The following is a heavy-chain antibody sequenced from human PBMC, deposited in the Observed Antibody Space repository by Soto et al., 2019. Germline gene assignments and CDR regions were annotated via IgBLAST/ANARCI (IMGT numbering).Heavy chain of an antibody. Sequence: SETLSLTCTVSGGSISSYYWSWIRQPPGKGLEWIGYIYYSGSTYYNPSLKSRVTISVDTSKNQFSLKLSSVTAADTAVYYCVADTAMVLRDYFDYWGQGTLVTVSS. CDR1: GGSISSYY. CDR3: VADTAMVLRDYFDY. V-gene: IGHV4-59*04. D-gene: IGHD5-18*01. CDR2: IYYSGST. J-gene: IGHJ4*02.